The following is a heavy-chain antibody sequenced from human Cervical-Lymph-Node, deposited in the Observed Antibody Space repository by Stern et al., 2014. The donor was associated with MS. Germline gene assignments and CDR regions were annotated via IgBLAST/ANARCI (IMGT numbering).Heavy chain of an antibody. D-gene: IGHD2-21*01. CDR3: SREPRLTDY. Sequence: VQPVESGGGLVKPGGSLTLSCAASGFSFSDHYMSLIRQAPGKGLEFVSYISNSGSFVNSADSVKGRFTISRDNAKDSLYLQMNSLRAEDTAVYYCSREPRLTDYWGQGTLVSVSS. CDR1: GFSFSDHY. J-gene: IGHJ4*02. V-gene: IGHV3-11*01. CDR2: ISNSGSFV.